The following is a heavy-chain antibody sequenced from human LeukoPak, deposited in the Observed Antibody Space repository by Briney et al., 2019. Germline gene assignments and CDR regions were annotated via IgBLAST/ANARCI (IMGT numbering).Heavy chain of an antibody. CDR3: AKEVRGMVYFQH. Sequence: GGSLRLSCAAPGFTFSSYWMSWVRQAPGKGLEWVAVISYDGSTKYYADSVKGRFTISRDNSKNTLYLQMNSLRVEDTAVYYCAKEVRGMVYFQHWGQGTLVTVSS. CDR2: ISYDGSTK. J-gene: IGHJ1*01. V-gene: IGHV3-30*18. CDR1: GFTFSSYW. D-gene: IGHD2-8*01.